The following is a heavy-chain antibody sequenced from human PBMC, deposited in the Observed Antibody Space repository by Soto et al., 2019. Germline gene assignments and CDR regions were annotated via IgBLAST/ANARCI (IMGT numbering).Heavy chain of an antibody. CDR3: ARVPPTPYYDFWGGYGMDV. V-gene: IGHV4-59*01. D-gene: IGHD3-3*01. CDR1: GGSISSYY. Sequence: PSETLSLTCTVSGGSISSYYWSWIRQPPGKGLEWIGYIYYSGSTNYNPSLKSRVTISVDTSKNQFSLKLSSVTAADTAVYYCARVPPTPYYDFWGGYGMDVWGQGTKVTVSS. J-gene: IGHJ6*02. CDR2: IYYSGST.